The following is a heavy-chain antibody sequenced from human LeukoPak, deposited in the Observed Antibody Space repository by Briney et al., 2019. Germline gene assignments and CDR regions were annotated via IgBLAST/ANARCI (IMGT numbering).Heavy chain of an antibody. CDR3: ELQLGGWYEDY. Sequence: GASVKVSCKASGGTFSSYAISWVRQAPGQGLEWMGGIIPIFGTASYAQKFQGRVTITADKSTSTAYMELSSLRSEDTAVYYCELQLGGWYEDYWGQGTLVTVSS. D-gene: IGHD6-19*01. V-gene: IGHV1-69*06. CDR2: IIPIFGTA. CDR1: GGTFSSYA. J-gene: IGHJ4*02.